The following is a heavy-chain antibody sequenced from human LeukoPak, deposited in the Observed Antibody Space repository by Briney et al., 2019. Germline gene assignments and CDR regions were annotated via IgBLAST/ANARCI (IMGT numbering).Heavy chain of an antibody. CDR3: TRDRIQLWFPFDY. J-gene: IGHJ4*02. CDR1: GFTFGDYA. Sequence: GGSLRLSCTASGFTFGDYAMSWVRQAPGKGLEWVGFIRSKAYGGTTEYAASVKGRFTISRDDSKSIAYLQMNSLKTEDTAVYYCTRDRIQLWFPFDYWGQGTLVTVSS. D-gene: IGHD5-18*01. V-gene: IGHV3-49*04. CDR2: IRSKAYGGTT.